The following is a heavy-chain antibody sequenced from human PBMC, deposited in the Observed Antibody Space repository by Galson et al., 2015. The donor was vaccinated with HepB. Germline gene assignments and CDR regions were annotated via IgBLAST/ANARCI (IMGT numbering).Heavy chain of an antibody. D-gene: IGHD3-10*01. V-gene: IGHV3-21*01. J-gene: IGHJ4*02. CDR3: ATVEILVVRGGLRTRSYFDY. Sequence: SLRLSCAASGITFNTYSMNWVRQAPGKGLEWVASISSSSSYIYYAASVKGRFTISRDNARNSLYLQMNSLRAEDTAVYHCATVEILVVRGGLRTRSYFDYWGRGTLVTVSS. CDR2: ISSSSSYI. CDR1: GITFNTYS.